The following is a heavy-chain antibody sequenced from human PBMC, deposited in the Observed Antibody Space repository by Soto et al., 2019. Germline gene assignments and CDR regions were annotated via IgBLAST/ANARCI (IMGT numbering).Heavy chain of an antibody. Sequence: GESLKISCKGSGYRFTTYWIGWVRQTPGKGLEWMGVVYLDDSDSRYRPSFQGQVTISADRSTSTAYLQWDSLKASDSAMYYCARSRTAYRNAFDYWGQGTLVTVSS. CDR2: VYLDDSDS. J-gene: IGHJ4*02. D-gene: IGHD2-21*02. CDR3: ARSRTAYRNAFDY. CDR1: GYRFTTYW. V-gene: IGHV5-51*01.